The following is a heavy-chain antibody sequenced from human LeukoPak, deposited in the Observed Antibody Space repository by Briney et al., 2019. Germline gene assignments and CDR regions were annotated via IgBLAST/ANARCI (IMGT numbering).Heavy chain of an antibody. Sequence: GESLKFSCKGSGYSFTSYWIGWVRQMPGKGLEWRGIIYPGDSDTRYSPSFQGQVTISAGMSINAAYLQWSSLKASDTAMYYCASLVRTIFGVGYFDYWGQGALVTVSS. CDR2: IYPGDSDT. J-gene: IGHJ4*02. CDR3: ASLVRTIFGVGYFDY. V-gene: IGHV5-51*01. CDR1: GYSFTSYW. D-gene: IGHD3-3*01.